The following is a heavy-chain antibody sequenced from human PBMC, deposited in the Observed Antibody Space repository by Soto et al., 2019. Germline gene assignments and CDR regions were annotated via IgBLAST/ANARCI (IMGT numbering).Heavy chain of an antibody. Sequence: PGGSVRRTSADSGRTFIIYSMNWVRQAPGKGLEWVSYISSSSSTIYYADSVKGRFTISRDNAKNSLYLQMNSLRDEDTAVYYCARDQGYDYVWGSYRPHGMDVWGQCTTVTVS. CDR3: ARDQGYDYVWGSYRPHGMDV. CDR2: ISSSSSTI. V-gene: IGHV3-48*02. J-gene: IGHJ6*02. CDR1: GRTFIIYS. D-gene: IGHD3-16*02.